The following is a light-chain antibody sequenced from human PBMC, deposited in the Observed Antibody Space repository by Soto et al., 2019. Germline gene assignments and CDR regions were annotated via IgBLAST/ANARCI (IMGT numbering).Light chain of an antibody. CDR2: DAS. Sequence: EIVLTQSPATLSLSPGERATLSCRASQSVSSYLVWYQQKPGQAPRLLISDASNRATGIPARFSGSGSGADFTLPISSQEPEVFAVYYCQRRANWPLTFGGGTKVEIK. CDR1: QSVSSY. J-gene: IGKJ4*01. CDR3: QRRANWPLT. V-gene: IGKV3-11*01.